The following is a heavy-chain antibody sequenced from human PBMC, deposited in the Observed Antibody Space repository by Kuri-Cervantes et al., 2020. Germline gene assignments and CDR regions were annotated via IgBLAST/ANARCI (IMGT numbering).Heavy chain of an antibody. D-gene: IGHD2-15*01. J-gene: IGHJ6*02. Sequence: ASVKVSCKASGYTFTSYDINWVRQATGQGLEWMGWMNPNSGNTGYAQKVQGRVTMTRNTSKSTAYMELSSLRSEDTAVYYCARGLYCSGGSCYFGYYYYYGMDVWGQGTTVTVSS. CDR3: ARGLYCSGGSCYFGYYYYYGMDV. V-gene: IGHV1-8*01. CDR2: MNPNSGNT. CDR1: GYTFTSYD.